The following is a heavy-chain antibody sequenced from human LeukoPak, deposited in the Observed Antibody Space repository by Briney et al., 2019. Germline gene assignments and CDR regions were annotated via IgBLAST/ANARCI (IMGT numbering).Heavy chain of an antibody. CDR3: ARGARRNSGYYNHYYYYMDV. V-gene: IGHV4-38-2*02. Sequence: SETLSLTCNVSGYSISSGYFWGWVRQAPGKGLGWIGSIYQRATVHYNPSLKSRVTISLDTSKNQFSLKLSSVTAADTAVYYCARGARRNSGYYNHYYYYMDVWGKGTTVTISS. J-gene: IGHJ6*03. D-gene: IGHD3-22*01. CDR1: GYSISSGYF. CDR2: IYQRATV.